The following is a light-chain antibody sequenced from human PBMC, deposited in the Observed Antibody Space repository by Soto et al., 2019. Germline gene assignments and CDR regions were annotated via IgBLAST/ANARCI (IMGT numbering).Light chain of an antibody. CDR2: AAS. V-gene: IGKV1-12*01. CDR3: QQSNSFPT. Sequence: DIQMTQSPSSLSASVGDRVTITCRASQNITNKLAWYRQKPGKAPDLLIYAASSVPSGVPSRFSGSGSGTDFSLTITSLXXXXFATYYCQQSNSFPTFGGGTKV. CDR1: QNITNK. J-gene: IGKJ4*01.